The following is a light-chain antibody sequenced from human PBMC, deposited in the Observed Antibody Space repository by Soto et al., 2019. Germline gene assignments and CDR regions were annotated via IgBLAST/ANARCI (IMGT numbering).Light chain of an antibody. CDR3: QHYGTSPGT. V-gene: IGKV3-20*01. CDR2: GAS. CDR1: QSIDSNY. J-gene: IGKJ1*01. Sequence: EIVLTQSPGTLSLSPGERATLSCRASQSIDSNYLGWYQQKPGQTPRLLIYGASNRATGIPDRFSGSGSGTDFTLTISRLEPEDFAVYYCQHYGTSPGTFGQGTKVEIK.